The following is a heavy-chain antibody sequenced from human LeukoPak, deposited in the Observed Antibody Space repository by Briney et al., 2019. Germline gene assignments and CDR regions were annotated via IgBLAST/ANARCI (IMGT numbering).Heavy chain of an antibody. D-gene: IGHD1-26*01. CDR2: INPSRGSP. CDR1: GYTFTSYF. V-gene: IGHV1-46*01. CDR3: AREVRTGVGATDS. Sequence: ASVAVSCKASGYTFTSYFMHWVRQAPGQGLEWMGIINPSRGSPNYAQKFQGRIIVTRDTSTSTVYMELSSLRSEDTAVYYCAREVRTGVGATDSWGQGTLVTVSS. J-gene: IGHJ4*02.